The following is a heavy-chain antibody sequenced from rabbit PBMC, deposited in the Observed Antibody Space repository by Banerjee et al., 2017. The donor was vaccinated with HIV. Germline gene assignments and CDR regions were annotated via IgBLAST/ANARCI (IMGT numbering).Heavy chain of an antibody. CDR2: IYAGSSDST. J-gene: IGHJ4*01. V-gene: IGHV1S40*01. CDR1: GFSFSSSYW. D-gene: IGHD4-1*01. CDR3: ARDLAGVIGWNFGL. Sequence: QSLEESGGDLVKPGASLTLTCKASGFSFSSSYWICWVRQAPGKGLEWIACIYAGSSDSTYGASWAKGRFTISKTSSTTVTLQMTSLTAADTATYFCARDLAGVIGWNFGLWGPGTLVTVS.